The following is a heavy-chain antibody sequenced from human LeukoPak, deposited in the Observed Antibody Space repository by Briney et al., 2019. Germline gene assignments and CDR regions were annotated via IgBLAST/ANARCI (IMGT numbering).Heavy chain of an antibody. J-gene: IGHJ3*02. CDR2: ISSSGSTI. Sequence: TGGSLRLSCAASGFTFSSYEMNWVRQAPGKGLEWVSYISSSGSTIYYADSVKGRFTISRDNAKNSLYLQMNSLRAEDTAVYSCAREGSSNDAFDIWGQGTMVTVSS. V-gene: IGHV3-48*03. CDR3: AREGSSNDAFDI. CDR1: GFTFSSYE. D-gene: IGHD3-10*01.